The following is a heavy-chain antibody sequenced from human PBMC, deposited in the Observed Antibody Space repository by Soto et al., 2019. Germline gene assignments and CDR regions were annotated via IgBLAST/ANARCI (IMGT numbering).Heavy chain of an antibody. CDR2: IYPGDPDM. CDR3: ARYAGGVVTAIPYYFDY. Sequence: EVQLVPSGAEVKKPGESLKISCKGSGYSFTSYWIGWVRQMPGKGLEWMGIIYPGDPDMRYSPSFQGQVTISADKSINTAYLQWSSLKASDTAMYYCARYAGGVVTAIPYYFDYWGQGTLVTVSS. D-gene: IGHD2-21*02. J-gene: IGHJ4*02. CDR1: GYSFTSYW. V-gene: IGHV5-51*01.